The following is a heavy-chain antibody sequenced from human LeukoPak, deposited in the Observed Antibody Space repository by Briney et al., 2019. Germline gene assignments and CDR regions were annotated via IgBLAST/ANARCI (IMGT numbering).Heavy chain of an antibody. V-gene: IGHV3-23*01. CDR2: ISGSGINT. D-gene: IGHD3-3*02. CDR1: GFTFSSFA. Sequence: HSGGSLRLSCAASGFTFSSFAMGWVRQAPGKGLEWVSGISGSGINTYYADSVKGRFTISRDNSKGTLYLQMNSLRAEDTAVYYCAKQHFSTSQYAFDIWGQGTTVTVSS. CDR3: AKQHFSTSQYAFDI. J-gene: IGHJ3*02.